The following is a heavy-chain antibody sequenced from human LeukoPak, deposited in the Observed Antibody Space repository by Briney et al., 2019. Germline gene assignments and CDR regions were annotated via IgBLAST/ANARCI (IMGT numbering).Heavy chain of an antibody. J-gene: IGHJ5*02. CDR1: GFTFSDYY. V-gene: IGHV3-11*01. CDR2: ISSSGSTI. D-gene: IGHD3-10*01. CDR3: ARVPTYYDSGSYGS. Sequence: GGSLRLPCAASGFTFSDYYMSWIRQAPGKGLEWVSYISSSGSTIYYADSVKGRFTISRDNAKNSLYLQMNSLRAEDTAVYYCARVPTYYDSGSYGSWGQGTLVTVSS.